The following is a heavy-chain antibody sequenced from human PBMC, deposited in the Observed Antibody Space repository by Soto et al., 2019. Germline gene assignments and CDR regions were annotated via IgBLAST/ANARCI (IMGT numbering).Heavy chain of an antibody. Sequence: AESMKISRRGSGYSFSIYWIAYVRQMHSKGLEWMGIIYPGDSDTRYSPSFQGQVTISADKTISTAYLQWSSLKASDTAVYYCARPPYKADYFYGMDVWGQGTTVTVSS. CDR2: IYPGDSDT. V-gene: IGHV5-51*01. CDR1: GYSFSIYW. CDR3: ARPPYKADYFYGMDV. J-gene: IGHJ6*02. D-gene: IGHD1-20*01.